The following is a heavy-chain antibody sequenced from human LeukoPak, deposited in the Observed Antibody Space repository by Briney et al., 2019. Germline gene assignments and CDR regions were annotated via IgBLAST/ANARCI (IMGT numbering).Heavy chain of an antibody. Sequence: SQTLSLSCAASGYSISSYYKWGGRRPPPGKLLEGTGSLYYSSSTYYTPSLKSRVTISIDTSNNQFSMKMDTLTAEATAVYYCARSRGPASGIVYWGEGILVTVSS. V-gene: IGHV4-38-2*01. CDR3: ARSRGPASGIVY. D-gene: IGHD6-13*01. CDR1: GYSISSYYK. J-gene: IGHJ4*02. CDR2: LYYSSST.